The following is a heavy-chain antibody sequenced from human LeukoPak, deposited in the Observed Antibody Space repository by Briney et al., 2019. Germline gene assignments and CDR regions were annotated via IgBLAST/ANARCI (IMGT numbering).Heavy chain of an antibody. D-gene: IGHD2-15*01. CDR3: ARTRGGPFDY. J-gene: IGHJ4*02. CDR2: ISNSGNSI. V-gene: IGHV3-48*03. Sequence: GGSLRLSCAASGFTFSSYEMNWVRQAPGKGLEWLLHISNSGNSIHYADSVKGRFTISRDNAKNSLYLQMNSLRAEDTAFYYCARTRGGPFDYWGQGTLVTVSS. CDR1: GFTFSSYE.